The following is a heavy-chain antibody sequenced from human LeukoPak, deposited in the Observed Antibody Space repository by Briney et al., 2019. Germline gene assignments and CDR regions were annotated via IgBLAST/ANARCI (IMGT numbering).Heavy chain of an antibody. CDR3: VQTTGWPGFDY. CDR1: GAPISRFY. J-gene: IGHJ4*02. D-gene: IGHD6-19*01. Sequence: SETLSLTCTTSGAPISRFYWNWVRQPPGKGLEWIGNIYNGVPTFFNPSLKSRVTLSVDTSKTQFSLQLASVTAADTAVYYCVQTTGWPGFDYWGQGILVTVSS. V-gene: IGHV4-4*09. CDR2: IYNGVPT.